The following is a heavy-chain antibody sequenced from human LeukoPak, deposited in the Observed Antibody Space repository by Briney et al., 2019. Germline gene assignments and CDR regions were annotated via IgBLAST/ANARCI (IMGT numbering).Heavy chain of an antibody. V-gene: IGHV3-30*04. D-gene: IGHD6-19*01. J-gene: IGHJ4*02. CDR2: ISFDGSKT. CDR3: ARDRNIVREVGIAVAIDY. Sequence: GGSLRLSCAASRFTFSSYALHWVRQAPGKGLEWVAIISFDGSKTYYADSVKGRFTISRDNSKNTLYLQMNSLRAEDTAVYYCARDRNIVREVGIAVAIDYWGRGTLVTVSA. CDR1: RFTFSSYA.